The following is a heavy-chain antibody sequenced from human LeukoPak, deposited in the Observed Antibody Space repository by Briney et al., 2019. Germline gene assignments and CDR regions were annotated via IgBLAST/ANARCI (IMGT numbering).Heavy chain of an antibody. CDR3: ARWSGSYLYYFDY. CDR2: IYTSGST. D-gene: IGHD1-26*01. CDR1: GGSISSGSYY. V-gene: IGHV4-61*02. J-gene: IGHJ4*02. Sequence: SETLSLTCTVSGGSISSGSYYWSWIRQPAGKGLEWIGRIYTSGSTNYNPSLKSRVTISVDTSKNQFSLKLSSVTAADTAVYYCARWSGSYLYYFDYWGQGTLVTVSS.